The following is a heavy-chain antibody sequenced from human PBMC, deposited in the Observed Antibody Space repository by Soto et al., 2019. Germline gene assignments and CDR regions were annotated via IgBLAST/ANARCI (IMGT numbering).Heavy chain of an antibody. J-gene: IGHJ4*02. CDR1: GGTFSSYA. CDR2: IIPIFGTA. CDR3: ARAGYYYGSGSYYKAPFDY. V-gene: IGHV1-69*01. D-gene: IGHD3-10*01. Sequence: QVQLVQSGAEVQKPGSSVKVSCKASGGTFSSYAISWVRQAPGQGLEWMGGIIPIFGTANYAQKFQGRVTITADESTSTAYMELSSLRSEDTAVYYCARAGYYYGSGSYYKAPFDYWGQGTLVTVSS.